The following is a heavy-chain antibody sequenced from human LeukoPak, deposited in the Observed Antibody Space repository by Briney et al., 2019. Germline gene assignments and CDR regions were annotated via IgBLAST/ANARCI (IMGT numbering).Heavy chain of an antibody. D-gene: IGHD6-13*01. CDR3: ARGVSIAAAGTAYYGMDV. Sequence: SETLSLTCAVYGGSFSGYYWSWIRQPPGKGLEWIGEINHSGSTNYNPSLKSRVTISIDTSKNQFSLKLSSVTAADTAVYYCARGVSIAAAGTAYYGMDVWGQGTTVTVSS. CDR1: GGSFSGYY. J-gene: IGHJ6*02. CDR2: INHSGST. V-gene: IGHV4-34*01.